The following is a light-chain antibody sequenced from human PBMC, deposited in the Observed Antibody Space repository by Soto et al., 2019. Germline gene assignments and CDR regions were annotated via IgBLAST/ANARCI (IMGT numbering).Light chain of an antibody. CDR1: SSDVGGYNY. Sequence: QALLTEPASLSGSPGQSITISCTGISSDVGGYNYVSWYQQHPGKAPKLMIYEVSNRPSGVSNRFSGSKSDNTASLTTSGLQAEDEADYYCSSYTSSSTFYVFGTGTNVTVL. V-gene: IGLV2-14*01. CDR2: EVS. CDR3: SSYTSSSTFYV. J-gene: IGLJ1*01.